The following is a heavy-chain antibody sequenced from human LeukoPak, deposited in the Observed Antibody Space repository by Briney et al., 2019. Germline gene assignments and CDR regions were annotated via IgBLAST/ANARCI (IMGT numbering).Heavy chain of an antibody. Sequence: ASVKVSCKASGYTFTSYGISWVRQAPGQGLEWMGWISAYNGNTNYAQKLQGRVTMTRDTSISTAYMELSRLRSDDTAVYYCARSFTVVTPWILGYWGQGTLVTVSS. CDR1: GYTFTSYG. V-gene: IGHV1-18*01. CDR3: ARSFTVVTPWILGY. CDR2: ISAYNGNT. J-gene: IGHJ4*02. D-gene: IGHD4-23*01.